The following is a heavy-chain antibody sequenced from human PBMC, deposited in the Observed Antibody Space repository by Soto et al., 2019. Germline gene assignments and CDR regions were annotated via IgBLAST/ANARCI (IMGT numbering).Heavy chain of an antibody. CDR3: AKDAALGSSWLPYYYYGMDV. D-gene: IGHD6-13*01. CDR1: GFTFSSYA. V-gene: IGHV3-23*01. J-gene: IGHJ6*02. CDR2: ISGSGGST. Sequence: PGGSLRLSYAASGFTFSSYAMSWVRQAPGKGLEWVSAISGSGGSTYYADSVKGRFTISRDNSKNTLYLQMNSLRAEDTAVYYCAKDAALGSSWLPYYYYGMDVWGQGTTVTVSS.